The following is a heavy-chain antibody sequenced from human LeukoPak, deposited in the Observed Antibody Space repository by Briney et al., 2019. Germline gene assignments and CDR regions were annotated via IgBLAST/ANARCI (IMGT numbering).Heavy chain of an antibody. Sequence: SETLSLTCGVSGGSISSGGYSWSWIRQPPGKAPEWIGYIFRSGTTYYNPSLKSRVTISVDTSKNQFSLKLSSVTAADTAVYYCARHRIRRWFGELSVEFDPWGQGTLVTVSS. CDR3: ARHRIRRWFGELSVEFDP. CDR2: IFRSGTT. J-gene: IGHJ5*02. V-gene: IGHV4-30-4*07. D-gene: IGHD3-10*01. CDR1: GGSISSGGYS.